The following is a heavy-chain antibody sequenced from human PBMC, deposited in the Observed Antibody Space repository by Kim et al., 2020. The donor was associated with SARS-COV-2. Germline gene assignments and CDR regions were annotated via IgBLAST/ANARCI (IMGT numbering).Heavy chain of an antibody. CDR3: VRDTGGWYWFDY. Sequence: GGSLRLSCAASGFTFSSYEMNWVRQAPGKGLEWVSYISSSGSTIYYADSVKGRFTISRDNAKNSLYLQMNSLRAEDTAVYYCVRDTGGWYWFDYWGQGTLVTVSS. D-gene: IGHD6-19*01. CDR2: ISSSGSTI. CDR1: GFTFSSYE. V-gene: IGHV3-48*03. J-gene: IGHJ4*02.